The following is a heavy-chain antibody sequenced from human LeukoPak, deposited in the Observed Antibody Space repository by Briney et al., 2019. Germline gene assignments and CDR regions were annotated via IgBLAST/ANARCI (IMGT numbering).Heavy chain of an antibody. Sequence: ASVKVSCKASGGTFSSYAISWVRQAPGQGLEWIGGIIPIFGTANYAQKFQGRVTITTDESTSTAYMELSSLRSEDTAVYYCAVCGDWYWFDPWGQGTLVTVSS. D-gene: IGHD2-21*02. CDR1: GGTFSSYA. CDR3: AVCGDWYWFDP. CDR2: IIPIFGTA. J-gene: IGHJ5*02. V-gene: IGHV1-69*05.